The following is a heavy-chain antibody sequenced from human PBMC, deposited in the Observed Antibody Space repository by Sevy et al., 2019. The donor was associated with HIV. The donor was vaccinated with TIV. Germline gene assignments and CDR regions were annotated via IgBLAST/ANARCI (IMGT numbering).Heavy chain of an antibody. CDR3: AGENAWGRGYS. J-gene: IGHJ4*02. Sequence: SETLSLTCTVSGGSITSLYWNWIRQPPGKGLEWIANIYYNGNINYNPSLKRRVTLPLDKPKNQFALRLSSVTAADTAMYYCAGENAWGRGYSWGQGTLVTVSS. D-gene: IGHD1-26*01. CDR2: IYYNGNI. CDR1: GGSITSLY. V-gene: IGHV4-59*08.